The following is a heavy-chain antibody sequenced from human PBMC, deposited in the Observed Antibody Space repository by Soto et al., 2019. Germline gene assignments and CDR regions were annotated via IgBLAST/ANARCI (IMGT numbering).Heavy chain of an antibody. CDR2: IYYSGTT. CDR3: AGDESATDAFDI. CDR1: GGSISSGGYY. J-gene: IGHJ3*02. D-gene: IGHD5-12*01. V-gene: IGHV4-31*03. Sequence: QVQLQESGPGLVKPSQTLSLTCTVSGGSISSGGYYWSWIRQNPGKGLEWIGYIYYSGTTNYNPSLKSRLTISVDTSKNQFSLKLNSMTAADTAVYYCAGDESATDAFDIWGQGTLVTVSS.